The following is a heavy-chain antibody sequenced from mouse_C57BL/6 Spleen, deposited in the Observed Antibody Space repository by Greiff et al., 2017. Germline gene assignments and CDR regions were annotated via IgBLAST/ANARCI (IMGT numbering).Heavy chain of an antibody. CDR2: IYPGDGDT. CDR3: AISSFITTVVDY. CDR1: GYAFSSSW. J-gene: IGHJ2*01. D-gene: IGHD1-1*01. Sequence: VQLQQSGPELVKPGASVKISCKASGYAFSSSWMNWVKQRPGKGLEWIGRIYPGDGDTNYNGKFKGKATLTENKSSSTAYMQLSSLTSEDSAVYFCAISSFITTVVDYWGQGTTLTVSS. V-gene: IGHV1-82*01.